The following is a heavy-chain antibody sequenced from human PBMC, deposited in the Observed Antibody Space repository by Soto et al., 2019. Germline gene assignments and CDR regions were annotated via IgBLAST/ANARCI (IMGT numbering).Heavy chain of an antibody. V-gene: IGHV1-69*12. Sequence: QVQLVQSGAEVKKPGSSVTVSCKASGGTFSSYTISWVRQAPGQGLEWMGGIIPIFGTANYAQKFQGRVTITAAESTSTAYMELSSLRSAATAVYYCARGNHRWLQLWYFDLWGRGTLVTVSS. CDR3: ARGNHRWLQLWYFDL. CDR1: GGTFSSYT. J-gene: IGHJ2*01. CDR2: IIPIFGTA. D-gene: IGHD5-12*01.